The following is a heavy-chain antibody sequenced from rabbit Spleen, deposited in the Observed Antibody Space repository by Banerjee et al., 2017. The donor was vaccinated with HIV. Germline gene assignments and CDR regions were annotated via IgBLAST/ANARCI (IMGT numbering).Heavy chain of an antibody. J-gene: IGHJ4*01. D-gene: IGHD1-1*01. CDR1: GFSLSSAY. V-gene: IGHV1S7*01. Sequence: QLKESGGGLVQPGGSLTLTCTASGFSLSSAYMTWVRQAPGKGLEWIGYIYTGDGGTYYASWVNGRFTISSHNAQNTLYLQLNSLTAADTATYFCARDLTGVIGWNFNLWGPGTLVTVS. CDR3: ARDLTGVIGWNFNL. CDR2: IYTGDGGT.